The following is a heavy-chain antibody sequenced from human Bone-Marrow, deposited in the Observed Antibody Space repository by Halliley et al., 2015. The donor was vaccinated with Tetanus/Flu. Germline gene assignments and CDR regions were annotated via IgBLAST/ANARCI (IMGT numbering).Heavy chain of an antibody. J-gene: IGHJ4*02. V-gene: IGHV4-39*01. CDR1: GGSISSETYY. Sequence: GLVKPSETLSLTCNVSGGSISSETYYWGWIRQPPGKGLEWIGSVYYRGSTYYNPSLKSRVTISVDTAKNQFSLKLSSVTAADTAVYYCARLQQYSGSWHPAYWGQGTLVTVSS. D-gene: IGHD6-13*01. CDR3: ARLQQYSGSWHPAY. CDR2: VYYRGST.